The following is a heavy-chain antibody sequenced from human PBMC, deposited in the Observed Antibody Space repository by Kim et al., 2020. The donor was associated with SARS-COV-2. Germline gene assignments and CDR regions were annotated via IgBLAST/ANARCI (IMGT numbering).Heavy chain of an antibody. J-gene: IGHJ4*02. Sequence: VKGRFTISRDNSKHTLYLQMNGLRAEDTAVYYCARERYYDSSGYAHYFDYWGQGTLVTVSS. V-gene: IGHV3-53*01. D-gene: IGHD3-22*01. CDR3: ARERYYDSSGYAHYFDY.